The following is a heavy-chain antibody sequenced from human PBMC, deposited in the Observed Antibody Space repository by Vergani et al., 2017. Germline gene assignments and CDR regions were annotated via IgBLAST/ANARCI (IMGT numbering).Heavy chain of an antibody. V-gene: IGHV3-33*01. CDR3: ARNTPKGDFDY. D-gene: IGHD2-15*01. Sequence: QVQLVESGGGVVQPGRSLRLSCAASGFTFSSYGMHWVRQAPGKGLEWVAVIWYDGSNKYYADSVKGRFTISRDNSKNTLYLQVNSLRAEDTAVYYCARNTPKGDFDYWGQGTLVTVSS. CDR2: IWYDGSNK. CDR1: GFTFSSYG. J-gene: IGHJ4*02.